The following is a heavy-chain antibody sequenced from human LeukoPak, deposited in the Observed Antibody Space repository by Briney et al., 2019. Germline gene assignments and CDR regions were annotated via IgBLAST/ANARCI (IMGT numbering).Heavy chain of an antibody. CDR2: INHNGNVN. Sequence: PGGSLRLSCAASGFTFSSYWMNWARQAPGKGLEWVASINHNGNVNYYVDSMKGRFTISRDNAKNSLYLQMSNLRAEDTAVYFCARGGGLGVWGQGATVTVSS. CDR1: GFTFSSYW. D-gene: IGHD3-16*01. CDR3: ARGGGLGV. J-gene: IGHJ6*02. V-gene: IGHV3-7*03.